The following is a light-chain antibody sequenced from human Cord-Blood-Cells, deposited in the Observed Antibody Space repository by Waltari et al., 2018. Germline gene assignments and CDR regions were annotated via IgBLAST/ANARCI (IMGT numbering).Light chain of an antibody. V-gene: IGLV3-25*03. Sequence: SYELTQPPSVSVSPGQTARITCAGDALPTQYAYWYQQKPGQAPVLVIYKDSERPSGIPERFSGSSSGTTVTLTISGVQAEDEADYYCQSADSSGTWVFGGGTKLTVL. CDR1: ALPTQY. J-gene: IGLJ3*02. CDR2: KDS. CDR3: QSADSSGTWV.